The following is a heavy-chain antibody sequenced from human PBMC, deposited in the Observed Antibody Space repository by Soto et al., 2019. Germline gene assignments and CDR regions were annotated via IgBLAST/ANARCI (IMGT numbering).Heavy chain of an antibody. D-gene: IGHD2-21*02. CDR1: GYTFTSYG. J-gene: IGHJ4*02. CDR3: AGFSHHGDCVAVPDLYFDY. Sequence: QVQLVQSGAEVKKPGASVKVSCKASGYTFTSYGISWVRQAPGQGLEWMGWISAYNGNTNYAQNLQGRVTMTTDTSTSTAYVERRSLRSDDTAVYYCAGFSHHGDCVAVPDLYFDYWGQGTLVTVSS. V-gene: IGHV1-18*01. CDR2: ISAYNGNT.